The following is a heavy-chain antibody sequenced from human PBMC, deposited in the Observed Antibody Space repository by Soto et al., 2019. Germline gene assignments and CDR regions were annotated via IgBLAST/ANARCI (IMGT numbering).Heavy chain of an antibody. J-gene: IGHJ6*02. CDR2: IHYSGST. V-gene: IGHV4-59*08. CDR3: ARQDSSSWYWVYGMDV. Sequence: PSETLSLTCTVSGGSISSYYWSWIRQPPGKGLEWIGYIHYSGSTKYNPSLKSRVTISVDTSKNQFSLKLSSVTASDTAVYYCARQDSSSWYWVYGMDVWGQGTTVS. D-gene: IGHD6-13*01. CDR1: GGSISSYY.